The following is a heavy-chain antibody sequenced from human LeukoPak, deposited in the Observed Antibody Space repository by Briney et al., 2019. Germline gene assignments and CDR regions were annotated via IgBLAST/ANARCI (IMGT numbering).Heavy chain of an antibody. CDR3: AELGITMIGGV. CDR2: ISSSGSTI. CDR1: GFTFSSYE. Sequence: GGSLGLSCAASGFTFSSYEMNWVRQTPGKGLEWVSYISSSGSTIYYADSVKGRFTISRDNAKNSLYLQMNSLRAEDTAVYYCAELGITMIGGVWGKGTTVTISS. V-gene: IGHV3-48*03. J-gene: IGHJ6*04. D-gene: IGHD3-10*02.